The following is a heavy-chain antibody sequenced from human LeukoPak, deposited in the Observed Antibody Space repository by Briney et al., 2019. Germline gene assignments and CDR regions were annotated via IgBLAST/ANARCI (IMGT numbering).Heavy chain of an antibody. CDR3: ARDSGTTGEVKFDP. Sequence: SETLSLICTVSGGSISSYYWSWIRQPAGKGLEWIGRIYTSGGTDYNPSLKSRVTMSVDTSKNHLSLKLTSVTAADTAVYYCARDSGTTGEVKFDPWGQGILVTVSS. CDR2: IYTSGGT. CDR1: GGSISSYY. D-gene: IGHD3-10*01. J-gene: IGHJ5*02. V-gene: IGHV4-4*07.